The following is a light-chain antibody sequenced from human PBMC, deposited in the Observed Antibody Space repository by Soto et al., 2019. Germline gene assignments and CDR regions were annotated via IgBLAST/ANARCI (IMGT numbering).Light chain of an antibody. J-gene: IGKJ1*01. V-gene: IGKV3-15*01. CDR2: GAS. CDR3: QQYNNWWT. Sequence: EIVMTQSPATLSVSPGERAPLSCRASQSVGNNLPCSQKNPAQAPGLLIYGASTRATGIPARFSGSGSGTEFTLTISSLQSEDFAFYYCQQYNNWWTFGQGTRVDIK. CDR1: QSVGNN.